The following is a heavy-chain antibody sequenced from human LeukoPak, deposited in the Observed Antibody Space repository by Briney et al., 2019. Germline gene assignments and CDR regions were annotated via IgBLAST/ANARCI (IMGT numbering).Heavy chain of an antibody. CDR1: GFTFSSYA. D-gene: IGHD6-19*01. CDR3: AKAVFSDGGYYYYGMDV. J-gene: IGHJ6*02. Sequence: PGGSLRLSCAASGFTFSSYAMSWVRQAPGKGLEWVSAISGSGGSTYYADSVKGRFTISRDNSKNTLYLQVNSLRAEDTAVYYCAKAVFSDGGYYYYGMDVWGQGTTVTVSS. CDR2: ISGSGGST. V-gene: IGHV3-23*01.